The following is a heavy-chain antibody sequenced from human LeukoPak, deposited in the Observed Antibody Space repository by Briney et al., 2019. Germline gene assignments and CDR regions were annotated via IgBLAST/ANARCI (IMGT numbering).Heavy chain of an antibody. J-gene: IGHJ6*03. CDR1: GFTFDDYA. Sequence: GGSLRLSCAASGFTFDDYAMHWVRQAPGKGLEWVSGISWNSGSIGYADSVKGRFTISRDNSKNTLYLQMNSLRAEDTAVYYCARDKTLMGYYMDVWGKGTTVTVSS. D-gene: IGHD2-8*01. CDR3: ARDKTLMGYYMDV. CDR2: ISWNSGSI. V-gene: IGHV3-9*01.